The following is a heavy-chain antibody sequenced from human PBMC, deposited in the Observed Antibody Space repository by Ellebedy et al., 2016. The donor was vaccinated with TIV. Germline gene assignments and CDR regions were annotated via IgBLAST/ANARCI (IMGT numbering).Heavy chain of an antibody. CDR2: IIPIFGTA. CDR3: ASTDTAMGDIDY. V-gene: IGHV1-69*13. J-gene: IGHJ4*02. Sequence: SVKVSXKASGGTFSSYAISWVRQAPGQGLEWMGGIIPIFGTANYAQKFQGRVTITADESTSTAYMELSSLRSEDTAVYYCASTDTAMGDIDYWGQGTLVTVSS. CDR1: GGTFSSYA. D-gene: IGHD5-18*01.